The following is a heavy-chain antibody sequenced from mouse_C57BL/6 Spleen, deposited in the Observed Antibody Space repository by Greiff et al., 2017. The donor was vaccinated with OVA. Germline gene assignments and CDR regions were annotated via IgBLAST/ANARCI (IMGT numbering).Heavy chain of an antibody. CDR1: GYTFTDYE. CDR2: IDPETGGT. CDR3: TRRTEDYFDY. V-gene: IGHV1-15*01. J-gene: IGHJ2*01. Sequence: QVQLQQSGAELVRPGASVTLSCKASGYTFTDYEMHWVKQTPVHGLEWIGAIDPETGGTAYNQKFKGKAILTADESSSTAYMELRSLTSEDSAVYYCTRRTEDYFDYWGQGTTLTVSS.